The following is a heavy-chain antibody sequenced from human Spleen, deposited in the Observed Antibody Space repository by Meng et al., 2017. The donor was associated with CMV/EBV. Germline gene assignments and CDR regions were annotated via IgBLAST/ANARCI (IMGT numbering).Heavy chain of an antibody. CDR3: ARGQEGYDFWSGDHI. J-gene: IGHJ4*02. D-gene: IGHD3-3*01. CDR1: GGTFSSYA. Sequence: SGGTFSSYAISWVRQAPGQGLEWMGGIIPIFGTANYAQKFQGRVTITTDESTSTAYMELSSLRSEDTAVYYCARGQEGYDFWSGDHIWGQGTLVTVSS. CDR2: IIPIFGTA. V-gene: IGHV1-69*05.